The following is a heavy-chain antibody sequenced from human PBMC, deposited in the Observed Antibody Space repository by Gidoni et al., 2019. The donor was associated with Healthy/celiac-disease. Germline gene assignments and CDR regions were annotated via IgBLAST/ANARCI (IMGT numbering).Heavy chain of an antibody. CDR2: INPSGGST. Sequence: QVLLVQSGAEVTKPGASVKVFCKASGYTFTNYWMHWVRQAPGQGLEWMGIINPSGGSTTYAQKFQGRVTMTRDTSTRTVYMELSSLRSEDTAVYYCARDCDSRWVGAFDIWGQGTMVTVSS. V-gene: IGHV1-46*01. D-gene: IGHD3-22*01. J-gene: IGHJ3*02. CDR1: GYTFTNYW. CDR3: ARDCDSRWVGAFDI.